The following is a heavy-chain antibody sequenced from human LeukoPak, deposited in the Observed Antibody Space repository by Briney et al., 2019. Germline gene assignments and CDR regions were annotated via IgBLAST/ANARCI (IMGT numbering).Heavy chain of an antibody. J-gene: IGHJ4*02. D-gene: IGHD3-10*01. V-gene: IGHV3-7*01. CDR3: GRRGSLSDY. CDR2: INHDGSEK. CDR1: GFTFSSYA. Sequence: GGSLRLSCAASGFTFSSYAMHWVRQAPGKGLEWVANINHDGSEKHYVDSVKGRFTISRDNAKNSLSLQMTSLRDVDTALYYCGRRGSLSDYWGQGSLVSVSS.